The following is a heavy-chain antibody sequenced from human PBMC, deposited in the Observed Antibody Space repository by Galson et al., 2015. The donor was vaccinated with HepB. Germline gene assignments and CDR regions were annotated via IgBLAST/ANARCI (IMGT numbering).Heavy chain of an antibody. CDR1: GFTFSSYA. CDR3: AKGPRVVVVAAQYYFDY. D-gene: IGHD2-15*01. V-gene: IGHV3-23*01. CDR2: ISGSGGST. J-gene: IGHJ4*02. Sequence: SLRLSCAASGFTFSSYAMSWVRQAPGKGLEWVSAISGSGGSTYYADSVKGRFTISRDNSKNTLYLQMNSLRAEDTAVYYCAKGPRVVVVAAQYYFDYWGQGTLVTVSS.